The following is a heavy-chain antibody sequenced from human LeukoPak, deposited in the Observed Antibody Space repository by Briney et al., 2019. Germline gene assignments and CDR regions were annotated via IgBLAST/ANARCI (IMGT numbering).Heavy chain of an antibody. Sequence: SETLSLTCAVSGGPFSGYFWSWIRQSSGKGLEWIGEIHNSGTTNYNLSLNSRVTISEDTSKNQFYLNLGSVTAADTAVYYCARRYYYNLGSFPFDFWGQGTLVTVSS. CDR3: ARRYYYNLGSFPFDF. D-gene: IGHD3-10*01. J-gene: IGHJ4*02. V-gene: IGHV4-34*01. CDR1: GGPFSGYF. CDR2: IHNSGTT.